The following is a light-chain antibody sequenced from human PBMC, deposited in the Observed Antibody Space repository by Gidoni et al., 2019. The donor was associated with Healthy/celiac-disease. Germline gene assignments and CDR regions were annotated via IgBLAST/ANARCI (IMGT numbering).Light chain of an antibody. Sequence: VLTPSPGTLSLSPGERATLSRRTSQSVSSSYLAWYQQKPGQAPRILIYGASSRATGIPDRCSGSGSGTDVTLTISRLEPEDFAVYYCQQYGSSQGWTFGQGTKVEIK. CDR2: GAS. CDR3: QQYGSSQGWT. J-gene: IGKJ1*01. CDR1: QSVSSSY. V-gene: IGKV3-20*01.